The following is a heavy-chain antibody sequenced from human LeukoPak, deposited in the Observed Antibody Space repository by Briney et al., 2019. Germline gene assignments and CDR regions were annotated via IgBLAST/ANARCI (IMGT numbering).Heavy chain of an antibody. J-gene: IGHJ2*01. Sequence: SVKVSCKASGGTFSSYAISWVRQAPGQGLEWMGGIIPIFGTANYAQKFQGRVTITADESTSTAYMELSSLRSEDTAVYYCAKLLEVSGYLGTSWYFDLWGRGTLVTVSS. CDR2: IIPIFGTA. D-gene: IGHD1-1*01. CDR1: GGTFSSYA. V-gene: IGHV1-69*13. CDR3: AKLLEVSGYLGTSWYFDL.